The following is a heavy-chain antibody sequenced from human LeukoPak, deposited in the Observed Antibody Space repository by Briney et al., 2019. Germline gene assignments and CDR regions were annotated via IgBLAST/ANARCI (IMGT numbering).Heavy chain of an antibody. CDR3: ARDELMCGRVDYFDY. V-gene: IGHV3-33*01. CDR1: GFTFSSYG. D-gene: IGHD1-26*01. CDR2: IWYDGSNK. J-gene: IGHJ4*02. Sequence: PGGSLRLSCAASGFTFSSYGMQWVRQAPGKGLEWVSVIWYDGSNKYYADSVKDRFTISRDNSKNTLYLQTNRLRAEDTAVYYCARDELMCGRVDYFDYWGQGTLVTVSS.